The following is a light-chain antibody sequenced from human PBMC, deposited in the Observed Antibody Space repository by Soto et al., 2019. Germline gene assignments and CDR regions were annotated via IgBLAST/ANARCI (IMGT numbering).Light chain of an antibody. CDR2: EVT. J-gene: IGLJ1*01. CDR3: SSYAGSNNFV. Sequence: QSVLTQPPSASGSPGQSVTISCTGTSSDVGGYDYVSWYQQHPGKAPKLMIYEVTKRPSGVPDRFSGSKSGNTASLTVSGLQAEDEADYYCSSYAGSNNFVLGTGTKLPVL. V-gene: IGLV2-8*01. CDR1: SSDVGGYDY.